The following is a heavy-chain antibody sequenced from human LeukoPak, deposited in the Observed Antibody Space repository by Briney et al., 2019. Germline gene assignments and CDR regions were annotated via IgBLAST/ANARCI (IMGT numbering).Heavy chain of an antibody. V-gene: IGHV1-18*01. CDR3: ARVMSSSGWRYGMDV. Sequence: ASVKVSCKASGYTFSDFGISWVRQAPGQGLEWMGWISAYNGNTNYAQKLQGRVTMTTDTSTSTAYMELRSLGSDDTAVYYCARVMSSSGWRYGMDVWGQGTTVTVSS. CDR1: GYTFSDFG. CDR2: ISAYNGNT. D-gene: IGHD6-19*01. J-gene: IGHJ6*02.